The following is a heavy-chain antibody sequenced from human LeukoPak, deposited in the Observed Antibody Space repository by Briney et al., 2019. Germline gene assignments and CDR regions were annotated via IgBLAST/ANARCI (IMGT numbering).Heavy chain of an antibody. D-gene: IGHD3-3*01. CDR1: GFAFSSYS. V-gene: IGHV3-48*01. J-gene: IGHJ4*02. CDR3: ARERQNKDFWSGGDY. Sequence: GGSLRLSCATSGFAFSSYSMNWVRQTPGKGLEWVSFISTSSRTVFYADSVKGRFTISRDNAKNSLYLQMNSLRVEDTAVYYCARERQNKDFWSGGDYWGQGTLVTVSS. CDR2: ISTSSRTV.